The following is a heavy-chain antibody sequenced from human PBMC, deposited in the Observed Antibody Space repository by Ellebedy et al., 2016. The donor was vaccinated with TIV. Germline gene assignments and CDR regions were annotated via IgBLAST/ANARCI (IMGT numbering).Heavy chain of an antibody. CDR2: INWNGGST. Sequence: GGSLRLXXAASGFTFSSYAMSWVRQAPGKGLEWVSGINWNGGSTGYADSVKGRFTISRDNAKNSLYLQMNSLRAEDTAVYYCARVGIAADFFKYWGQGTLVTVSS. CDR3: ARVGIAADFFKY. CDR1: GFTFSSYA. D-gene: IGHD6-13*01. V-gene: IGHV3-20*03. J-gene: IGHJ4*02.